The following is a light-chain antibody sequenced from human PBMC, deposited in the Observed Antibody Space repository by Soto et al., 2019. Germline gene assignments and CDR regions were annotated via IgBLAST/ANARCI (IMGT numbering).Light chain of an antibody. CDR2: DTS. V-gene: IGKV1-13*02. CDR1: QGISGA. CDR3: QQFKIDPIT. Sequence: AIQLTQSPSFLSASVGDRVTITCRASQGISGALAWYQKKPGKAPKLMIYDTSTLEGGVPSRFSGSGSGTDFTLTITSLQSEDFATYYCQQFKIDPITFGQGTRLEIK. J-gene: IGKJ5*01.